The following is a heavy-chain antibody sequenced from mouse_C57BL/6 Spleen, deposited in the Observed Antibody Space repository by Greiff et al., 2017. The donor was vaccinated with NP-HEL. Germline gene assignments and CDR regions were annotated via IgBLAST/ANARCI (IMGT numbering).Heavy chain of an antibody. CDR3: ARYDSLYAMDY. V-gene: IGHV1-81*01. CDR2: IYPRSGNT. J-gene: IGHJ4*01. Sequence: QVQLQQSGAELARPGASVKLSCKASGYTFTSYGISWVKQRTGQGLEWIGEIYPRSGNTYYNAKFKGKATLTADKSSSTAYMELRSLTAEDSAVYFCARYDSLYAMDYWGQGTSVTVSS. D-gene: IGHD2-4*01. CDR1: GYTFTSYG.